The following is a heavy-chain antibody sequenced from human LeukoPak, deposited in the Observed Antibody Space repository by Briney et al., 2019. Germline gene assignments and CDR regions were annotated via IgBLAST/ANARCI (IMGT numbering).Heavy chain of an antibody. CDR2: MNPNSGNT. Sequence: ASVKVSCKASGCTFTSYDINWVRQATGQGLEWMGWMNPNSGNTGYAQKFQGRVTITRNTSISTAYMELSSLRSEDTAVYYCARGSTSDFWSGYQYYYYCMDVWGKGTTVTVSS. V-gene: IGHV1-8*03. CDR1: GCTFTSYD. CDR3: ARGSTSDFWSGYQYYYYCMDV. J-gene: IGHJ6*03. D-gene: IGHD3-3*01.